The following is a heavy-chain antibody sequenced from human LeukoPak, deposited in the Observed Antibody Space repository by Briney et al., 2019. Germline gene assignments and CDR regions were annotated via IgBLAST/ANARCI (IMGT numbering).Heavy chain of an antibody. J-gene: IGHJ1*01. CDR1: GFTFSRYW. V-gene: IGHV3-74*01. CDR3: ARAPSEVGGYYPEYFRH. Sequence: GGSLRLSCEASGFTFSRYWMHWVRQAPGKGLVWVSRIKSDGKANYADSVKGRFTISRDNAKNTVSLQMNSLRADDTGVYYCARAPSEVGGYYPEYFRHWGQGTLVTVSS. CDR2: IKSDGKA. D-gene: IGHD3-3*01.